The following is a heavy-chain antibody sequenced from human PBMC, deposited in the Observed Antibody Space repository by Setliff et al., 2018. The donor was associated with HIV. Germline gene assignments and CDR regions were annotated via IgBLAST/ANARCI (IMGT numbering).Heavy chain of an antibody. D-gene: IGHD3-22*01. CDR2: ISSTSAYT. Sequence: PGGSLRLSCAASGFTFSSYAMNWVRQPPGKGLEWVSSISSTSAYTYYADSVKGRFTISRDNSKNTLYLQMNSLRAEDTALYYCARKYYYDSSGYYSFDYWGQGALVTVSS. CDR3: ARKYYYDSSGYYSFDY. CDR1: GFTFSSYA. V-gene: IGHV3-23*01. J-gene: IGHJ4*02.